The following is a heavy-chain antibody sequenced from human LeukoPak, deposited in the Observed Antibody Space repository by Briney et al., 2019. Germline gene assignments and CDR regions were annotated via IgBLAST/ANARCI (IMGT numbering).Heavy chain of an antibody. V-gene: IGHV3-48*04. D-gene: IGHD4-23*01. CDR3: VSVTTVVEDYYYMDV. CDR2: ISSSGYTI. Sequence: GGALRLSCAASGFTFSSYSMNWVRQAPGKGVEGVSYISSSGYTIRNADSVKGRFTISRDNAKNSLYLQMNSLRAEDTAFYYCVSVTTVVEDYYYMDVWGKGTTVTVSS. CDR1: GFTFSSYS. J-gene: IGHJ6*03.